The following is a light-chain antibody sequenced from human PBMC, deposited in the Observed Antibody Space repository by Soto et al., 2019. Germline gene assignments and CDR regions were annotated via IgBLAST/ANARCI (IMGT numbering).Light chain of an antibody. CDR2: GAS. CDR1: QSVSSN. J-gene: IGKJ1*01. Sequence: IVMTQSPATLIVSPGERATLSCWASQSVSSNLAWYQQKPGQAPRLLIYGASTRATGIPARFSGSGSGTEFTLTISSLQSEDFAVYYCQQYNNWWTFGQGTKVDIK. V-gene: IGKV3-15*01. CDR3: QQYNNWWT.